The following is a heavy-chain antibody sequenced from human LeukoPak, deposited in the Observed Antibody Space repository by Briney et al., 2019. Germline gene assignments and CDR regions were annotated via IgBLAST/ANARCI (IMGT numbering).Heavy chain of an antibody. D-gene: IGHD6-19*01. Sequence: GGSLRLSCAASGFTFSSYSMNWVRQAPGKGLEWVSSISSSSSYIYYADSVKGRFTISRDNAKNSLYLQMNSLRAEDTAVYYCARGIAVAGTIGEDAFDIWGQGTMVTVSS. CDR1: GFTFSSYS. CDR3: ARGIAVAGTIGEDAFDI. V-gene: IGHV3-21*01. J-gene: IGHJ3*02. CDR2: ISSSSSYI.